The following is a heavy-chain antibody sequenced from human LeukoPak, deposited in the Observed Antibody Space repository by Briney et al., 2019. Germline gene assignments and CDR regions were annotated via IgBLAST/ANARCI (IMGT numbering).Heavy chain of an antibody. Sequence: SSETLSLTCAVYGGSFSGYYWSWIRQPPGKGLEWIGEINHSGSTNYNPSLKSRVTISVDTSKNQFSLKLSSVTAADTAVYYCARLGGKDPFDYWGQGTLVTVSS. CDR1: GGSFSGYY. D-gene: IGHD4-23*01. CDR3: ARLGGKDPFDY. CDR2: INHSGST. V-gene: IGHV4-34*01. J-gene: IGHJ4*02.